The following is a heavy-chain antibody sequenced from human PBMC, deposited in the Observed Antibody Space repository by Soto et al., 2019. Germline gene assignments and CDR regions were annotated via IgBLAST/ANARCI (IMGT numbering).Heavy chain of an antibody. CDR1: GFTFSSYG. CDR3: AKGSGYSGYGGGLFDY. V-gene: IGHV3-30*18. D-gene: IGHD5-12*01. J-gene: IGHJ4*02. CDR2: ISYDGSNK. Sequence: PVGSVRLSCAASGFTFSSYGMHWVRQAPDKGLEWVAVISYDGSNKYYADSVKGRFTISRDNSKNTLYLQMNSLRAEDTAVYYCAKGSGYSGYGGGLFDYWGQGTRVTVSS.